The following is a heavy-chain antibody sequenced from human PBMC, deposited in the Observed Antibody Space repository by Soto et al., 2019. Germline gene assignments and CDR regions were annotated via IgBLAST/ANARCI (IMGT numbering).Heavy chain of an antibody. D-gene: IGHD6-19*01. CDR2: TNPNSGDT. V-gene: IGHV1-2*02. CDR1: GYIFTAYH. J-gene: IGHJ3*02. CDR3: ARSSAQYRSGLDGFDT. Sequence: ASVKVSCKASGYIFTAYHMHWVRQAPGQGLEWMGWTNPNSGDTNYAQKIQGRVTMTRDTSIITAYMKLSSLRSDDTAVYYCARSSAQYRSGLDGFDTWGRGTKVPVSS.